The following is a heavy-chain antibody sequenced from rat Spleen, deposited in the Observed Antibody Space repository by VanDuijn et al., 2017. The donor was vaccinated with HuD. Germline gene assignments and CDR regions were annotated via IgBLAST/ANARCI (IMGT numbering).Heavy chain of an antibody. CDR2: ISYEGDTT. J-gene: IGHJ2*01. CDR3: TRGYAHY. V-gene: IGHV5-22*01. D-gene: IGHD1-12*03. Sequence: EVQLVESGGGLVQPGRSLKLSCAASGFTFSDFYMAWVRQAPEKGLEWVASISYEGDTTYYGDSVKGRFSVSRDNTKSTLYLQMNSLRSEDTATYYCTRGYAHYWGQGVMVTVSS. CDR1: GFTFSDFY.